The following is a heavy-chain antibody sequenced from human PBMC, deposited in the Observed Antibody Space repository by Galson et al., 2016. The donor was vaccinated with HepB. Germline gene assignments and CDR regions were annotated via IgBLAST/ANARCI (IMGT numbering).Heavy chain of an antibody. D-gene: IGHD5-24*01. J-gene: IGHJ6*02. CDR1: GFTFGDYA. Sequence: SLRLSCAASGFTFGDYAMSWVRQAPGEGLEWVSVIYSGGSTYYADSVKGRFTISRDNSKNTLYLQMNSLRAEDTAVYYCARDPMATRYYYYGMDVWGQGTTVTVSS. V-gene: IGHV3-53*01. CDR2: IYSGGST. CDR3: ARDPMATRYYYYGMDV.